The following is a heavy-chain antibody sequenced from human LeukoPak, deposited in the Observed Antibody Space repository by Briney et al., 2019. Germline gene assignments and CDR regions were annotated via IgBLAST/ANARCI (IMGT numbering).Heavy chain of an antibody. D-gene: IGHD4-23*01. V-gene: IGHV4-30-4*01. Sequence: PSETLSLTCTVSGGSISSGDYYWSWIRQPPGKGLEWIGYIYYSGSTCYNPSLKSRVTISVDTSKNQFSLKLSSVTAADTAVYYCARVEVVTPDDAFDIWGQGTMVTVSS. CDR2: IYYSGST. CDR3: ARVEVVTPDDAFDI. CDR1: GGSISSGDYY. J-gene: IGHJ3*02.